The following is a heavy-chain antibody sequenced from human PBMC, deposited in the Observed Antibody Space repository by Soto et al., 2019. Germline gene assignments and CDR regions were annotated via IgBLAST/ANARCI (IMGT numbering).Heavy chain of an antibody. Sequence: QVQLQESGPGLVKPSETLSLTCTVSGGSISSYYWSWIRQPPGKGLEWIGYIYYSGSTNYNPSLKSRVTISVDTSKNQFSLKLSSVTAADTAVYYCARETDNMYSNFGAGFDPWGQGTLVTVSS. D-gene: IGHD6-13*01. J-gene: IGHJ5*02. CDR2: IYYSGST. V-gene: IGHV4-59*01. CDR3: ARETDNMYSNFGAGFDP. CDR1: GGSISSYY.